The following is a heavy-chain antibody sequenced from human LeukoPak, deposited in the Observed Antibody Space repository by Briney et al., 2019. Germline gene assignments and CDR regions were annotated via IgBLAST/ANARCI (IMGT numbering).Heavy chain of an antibody. Sequence: ASVKVSCKASGYTFTSYGISWVRQAPGQGLEWMGWISAYNGNTNYAQKLQGRVTMTTDTSTSTAYMELRSLRSDDTAVYYCARDGIIHLADHGDYDGFDYWGQGTLVTVSS. CDR3: ARDGIIHLADHGDYDGFDY. J-gene: IGHJ4*02. D-gene: IGHD4-17*01. CDR1: GYTFTSYG. V-gene: IGHV1-18*01. CDR2: ISAYNGNT.